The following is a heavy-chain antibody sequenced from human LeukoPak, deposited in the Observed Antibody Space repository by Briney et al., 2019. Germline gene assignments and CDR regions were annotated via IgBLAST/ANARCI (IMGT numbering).Heavy chain of an antibody. Sequence: SETLSLTSTVSDGSVSSYDWSWIRRPPGTGLERIAYLSHSGSSDSKPPLTRRLPTLVHKSKNQFSLKLTSVTAADTAVYYCERARYDNAWYAFDIWGHPTKLVVSS. CDR1: DGSVSSYD. CDR3: ERARYDNAWYAFDI. D-gene: IGHD3-9*01. J-gene: IGHJ3*02. V-gene: IGHV4-59*02. CDR2: LSHSGSS.